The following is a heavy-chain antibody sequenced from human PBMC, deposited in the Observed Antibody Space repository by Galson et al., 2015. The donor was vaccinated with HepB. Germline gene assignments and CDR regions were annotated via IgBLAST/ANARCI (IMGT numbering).Heavy chain of an antibody. V-gene: IGHV3-21*01. CDR2: ISSSSSYI. CDR1: GFTFSSYS. CDR3: ASLYYDFWSGYSLRYMDA. Sequence: SLRLSCAASGFTFSSYSMNWVRQAPGKGLEWVSSISSSSSYIYYADSVKGRFTISRDNAKNSLYLQMNSLRAEDTAVYYCASLYYDFWSGYSLRYMDAWGKGTTVTVSS. J-gene: IGHJ6*03. D-gene: IGHD3-3*01.